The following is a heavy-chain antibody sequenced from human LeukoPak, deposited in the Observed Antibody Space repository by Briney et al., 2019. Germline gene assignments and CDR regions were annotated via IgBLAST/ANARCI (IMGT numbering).Heavy chain of an antibody. J-gene: IGHJ4*02. Sequence: GGSLRLSCAASGFTFDDYTMHWVRQAPGKGLEWVSLISWDGGCTYYADSVKGRFTISRDNTKNSLYLQMNSLRTEDTALYYCAKDIGKTEGRWYTFDYWGQGTLVTVSS. CDR1: GFTFDDYT. D-gene: IGHD4-23*01. CDR3: AKDIGKTEGRWYTFDY. V-gene: IGHV3-43*01. CDR2: ISWDGGCT.